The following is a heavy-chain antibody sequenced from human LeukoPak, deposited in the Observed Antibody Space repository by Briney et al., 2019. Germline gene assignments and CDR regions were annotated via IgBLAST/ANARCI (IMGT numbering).Heavy chain of an antibody. Sequence: GGSLRLSCTASGFTFGDFAMSWFRQAPGKGLEWVGFIRSRAYGGTTIYAASVKGRFTISRDDSKSIAYLQMNSLKTEDTAVYYCTRVGSGHAPPPFNYWGQGTLVTVSS. D-gene: IGHD2-15*01. CDR3: TRVGSGHAPPPFNY. CDR2: IRSRAYGGTT. CDR1: GFTFGDFA. V-gene: IGHV3-49*03. J-gene: IGHJ4*02.